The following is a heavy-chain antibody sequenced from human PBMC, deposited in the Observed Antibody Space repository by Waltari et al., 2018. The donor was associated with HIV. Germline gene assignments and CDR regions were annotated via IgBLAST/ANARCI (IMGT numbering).Heavy chain of an antibody. J-gene: IGHJ5*02. CDR2: ISWNSGSI. CDR1: GFTFDDYA. CDR3: AKDKHSSSSGGWFDP. D-gene: IGHD6-6*01. Sequence: EVQLVESGGGLVQPGRSLRLSCAASGFTFDDYAMPCVRQAPGKGLEWVSGISWNSGSIGYAESVKGRFTISRDNAKNSRYLQRNSLRAEDTALYYCAKDKHSSSSGGWFDPWGQGTLVTVSS. V-gene: IGHV3-9*01.